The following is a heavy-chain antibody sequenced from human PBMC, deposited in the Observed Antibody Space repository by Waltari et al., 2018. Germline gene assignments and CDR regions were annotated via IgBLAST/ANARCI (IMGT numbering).Heavy chain of an antibody. CDR3: ARKLNQLLWNYYFDY. J-gene: IGHJ4*02. CDR1: GYSISSGYY. D-gene: IGHD2-2*01. Sequence: QVQLQESGPGLVKPSETLSLTCAVSGYSISSGYYWGWIRQPPGKGLEWIGSIYHSGSTYYNPSLKSRVTISVDTSKNQFSLKLSSVTAADTAVYYCARKLNQLLWNYYFDYWGQGTLVTVSS. CDR2: IYHSGST. V-gene: IGHV4-38-2*01.